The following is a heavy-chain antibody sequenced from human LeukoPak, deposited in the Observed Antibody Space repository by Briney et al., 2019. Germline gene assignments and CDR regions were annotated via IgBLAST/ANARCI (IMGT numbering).Heavy chain of an antibody. Sequence: NPSETLFLTCTVSGDSISNYYWSWIRQPPGKGLEWIGYIYYSGSTNYNPSLKSRVTISVDTSKNQFSLRLSSVTAADTAVYYCARGTAVAGTWGQGTLVTVSS. J-gene: IGHJ5*02. CDR1: GDSISNYY. CDR3: ARGTAVAGT. D-gene: IGHD6-19*01. V-gene: IGHV4-59*01. CDR2: IYYSGST.